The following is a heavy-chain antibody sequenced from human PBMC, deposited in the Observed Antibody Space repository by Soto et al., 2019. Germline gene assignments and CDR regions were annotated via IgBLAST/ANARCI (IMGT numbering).Heavy chain of an antibody. CDR1: GYTFTNHG. CDR3: ARDRVAGIWGDAFDI. V-gene: IGHV1-18*04. J-gene: IGHJ3*02. D-gene: IGHD3-16*01. Sequence: GASVKVSCKTSGYTFTNHGIIWVRQAPGQGLEWMGWINPYNGNTNYAQKLQGRVTLTTDTSTSTAYMDLRSLTSDDTAVYYCARDRVAGIWGDAFDIWGQGTMVTVSS. CDR2: INPYNGNT.